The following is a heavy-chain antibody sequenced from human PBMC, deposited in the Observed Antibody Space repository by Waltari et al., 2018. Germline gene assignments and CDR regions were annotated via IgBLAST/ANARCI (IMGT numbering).Heavy chain of an antibody. J-gene: IGHJ4*02. CDR3: AREGPSGSFLDY. CDR1: GGSISTYY. Sequence: QVQLQESGPGLVKPSETLSLTCTVSGGSISTYYWSWLRQPPGKGLEWIVYIYYMGGTNYNPSLKSRVTISVDTSKNQFSLKLSSVTAADTAVYYCAREGPSGSFLDYWGQGTLVTVSS. CDR2: IYYMGGT. V-gene: IGHV4-59*01. D-gene: IGHD1-26*01.